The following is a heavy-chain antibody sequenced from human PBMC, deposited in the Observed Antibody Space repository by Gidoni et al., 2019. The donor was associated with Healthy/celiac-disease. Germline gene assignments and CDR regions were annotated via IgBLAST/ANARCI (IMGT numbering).Heavy chain of an antibody. CDR1: GFTFRSYA. J-gene: IGHJ4*02. V-gene: IGHV3-30*04. CDR3: ARAGSSGWYPGSYFDY. D-gene: IGHD6-19*01. CDR2: ISYDGSNK. Sequence: QVQLVESGGGVVQPGRSLRLSCAASGFTFRSYAMHWVRQAPGKGLEWVAVISYDGSNKYYADSVKGRFTISRDNSKNTLYLQMNSLRAEDTAVYYCARAGSSGWYPGSYFDYWGQGTLVTVSS.